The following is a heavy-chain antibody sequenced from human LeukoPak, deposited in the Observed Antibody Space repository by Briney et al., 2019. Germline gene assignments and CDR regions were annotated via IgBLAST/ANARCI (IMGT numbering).Heavy chain of an antibody. D-gene: IGHD3-22*01. V-gene: IGHV4-34*01. CDR3: ARGGFSYYDSSGYYTTNWFDP. J-gene: IGHJ5*02. CDR2: INHSGNT. Sequence: PSETLSLTCAVYGGSFSGYYWSWIRQPPAKGLEWIGEINHSGNTNYNPSLKSRVTISVDTSKNQFSLKLSSVTAADTAVYCCARGGFSYYDSSGYYTTNWFDPWGQGTLVTVSS. CDR1: GGSFSGYY.